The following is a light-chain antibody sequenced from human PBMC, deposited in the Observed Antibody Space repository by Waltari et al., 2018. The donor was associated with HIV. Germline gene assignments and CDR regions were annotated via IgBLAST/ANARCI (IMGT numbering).Light chain of an antibody. CDR2: RDN. Sequence: QSVLTQPPSASRTPGQRVTIPCSGSIVNDRRTFVSLYQQLPGTAPKVLIFRDNQRPSGVPDRFSGSKSGASASLAISGLRSEDEADYYCAAWDDSLSGSYVFGPGTKVTVL. CDR1: IVNDRRTF. V-gene: IGLV1-47*01. J-gene: IGLJ1*01. CDR3: AAWDDSLSGSYV.